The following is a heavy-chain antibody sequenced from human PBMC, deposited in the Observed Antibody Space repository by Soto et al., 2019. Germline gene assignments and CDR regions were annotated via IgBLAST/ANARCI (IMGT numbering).Heavy chain of an antibody. J-gene: IGHJ6*02. CDR1: GFTFSSYA. CDR3: ARDVLNYYGSGSYKGYYYYYGMDV. V-gene: IGHV3-30-3*01. Sequence: GGSLRLSCAASGFTFSSYAMHWVRQAPGKGLEWVAVISYDGSNKYYADSVKGRFTISRDNSKNTLYLQMNSLRAEDTAVYYCARDVLNYYGSGSYKGYYYYYGMDVWGQGTTVTVSS. D-gene: IGHD3-10*01. CDR2: ISYDGSNK.